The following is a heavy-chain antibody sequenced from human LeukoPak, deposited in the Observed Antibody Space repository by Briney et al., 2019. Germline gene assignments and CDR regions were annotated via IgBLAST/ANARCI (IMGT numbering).Heavy chain of an antibody. J-gene: IGHJ6*03. V-gene: IGHV5-51*01. D-gene: IGHD5-24*01. Sequence: GESQKISCKGSGYSFTSYWIGWVRQMPGKGLEWMGIFYPGDSDTRYSPSFQGQVTISADKSISTAYLQWSSLKASDTAMYYCARQGRDGYNYYYYYYMDVWGKGTTVTVSS. CDR1: GYSFTSYW. CDR3: ARQGRDGYNYYYYYYMDV. CDR2: FYPGDSDT.